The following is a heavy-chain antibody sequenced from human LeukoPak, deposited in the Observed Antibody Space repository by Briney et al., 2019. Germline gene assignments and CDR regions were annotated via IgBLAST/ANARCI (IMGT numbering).Heavy chain of an antibody. CDR1: GYTFSSFT. V-gene: IGHV3-21*01. D-gene: IGHD6-6*01. J-gene: IGHJ6*03. CDR2: ISGSGTYI. Sequence: GGSLRLSCAASGYTFSSFTMNWVRQAPGKGLEWVSSISGSGTYIYYADAVKGRFTISRDNAKNSLYLHMNSLRAEDTAVYYCARWVRQLALNVYYYHMDVWGKGTTVTVSS. CDR3: ARWVRQLALNVYYYHMDV.